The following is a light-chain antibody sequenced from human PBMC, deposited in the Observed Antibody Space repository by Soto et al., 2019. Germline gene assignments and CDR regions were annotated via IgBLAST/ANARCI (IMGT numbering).Light chain of an antibody. V-gene: IGLV1-44*01. J-gene: IGLJ3*02. CDR1: NSNIGRYS. Sequence: QAVLTQPPSLSGTAWQRVTISCSGSNSNIGRYSVNWYQHFPGTAPKIPIYSDDERPSGVPDRFSGSKSGTSASLAISGLQSEDEAEYYCAAWDDNLNGPLFGGGTQLTVL. CDR3: AAWDDNLNGPL. CDR2: SDD.